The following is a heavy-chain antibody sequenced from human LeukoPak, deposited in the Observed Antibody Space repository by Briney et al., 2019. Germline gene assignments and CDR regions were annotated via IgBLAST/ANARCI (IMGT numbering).Heavy chain of an antibody. Sequence: GRSPRLSCVASGFTFNTCGIHWVRQAPGKGLEWVAGISVDGNNKDYSDSVKGRFTISRDNSKNTLYLQMNSLRTEDTAVYYCAKAAYCTSTSCHFSGYAQRPLDSWGQGTLVTVSS. J-gene: IGHJ4*02. CDR3: AKAAYCTSTSCHFSGYAQRPLDS. CDR1: GFTFNTCG. V-gene: IGHV3-30*18. D-gene: IGHD2-2*01. CDR2: ISVDGNNK.